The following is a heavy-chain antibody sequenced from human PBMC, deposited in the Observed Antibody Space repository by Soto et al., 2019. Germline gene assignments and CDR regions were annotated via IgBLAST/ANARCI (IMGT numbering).Heavy chain of an antibody. CDR1: GGTFSSYA. Sequence: SVKVSCKASGGTFSSYAISWVRQAPGQGLEWMGGIIPIFGTANYAQKFQGRVTITADESTSTAYMELSSLRSEDTAVYYCARAPVRYFDWLLPYYYYYGMDVWGQGTTVTVSS. J-gene: IGHJ6*02. V-gene: IGHV1-69*13. CDR3: ARAPVRYFDWLLPYYYYYGMDV. CDR2: IIPIFGTA. D-gene: IGHD3-9*01.